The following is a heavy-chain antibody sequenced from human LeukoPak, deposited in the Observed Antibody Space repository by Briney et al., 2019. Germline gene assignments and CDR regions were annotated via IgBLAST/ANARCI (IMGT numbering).Heavy chain of an antibody. J-gene: IGHJ5*02. CDR2: INPYDGYT. CDR3: ARSGDSRWFDP. V-gene: IGHV1-18*01. Sequence: ASVKVSCKASGYTFNTQGIAWVRQAPGQGLEWMGWINPYDGYTNYAQRLQARVTMTTDTSTNTAYMELRSLRSDDTAVYYCARSGDSRWFDPWGQGTLVTVSS. D-gene: IGHD3-22*01. CDR1: GYTFNTQG.